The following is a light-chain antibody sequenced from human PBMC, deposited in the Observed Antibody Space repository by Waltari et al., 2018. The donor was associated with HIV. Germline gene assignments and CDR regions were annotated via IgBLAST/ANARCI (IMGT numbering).Light chain of an antibody. V-gene: IGKV1-39*01. J-gene: IGKJ4*02. CDR3: QQSFSLPLT. CDR1: QYIDKY. CDR2: SAS. Sequence: DIQITQSPSSLSASVGDRVTITCRTSQYIDKYLDWYQQRQGKAPILLIFSASTLHTGVPSRFSASGSRTTFSLAIASLHPDDMGTYFCQQSFSLPLTFGGGTTVDI.